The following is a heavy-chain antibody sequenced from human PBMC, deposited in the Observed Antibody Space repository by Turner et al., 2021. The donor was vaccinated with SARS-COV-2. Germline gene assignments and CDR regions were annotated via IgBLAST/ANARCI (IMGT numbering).Heavy chain of an antibody. CDR2: ISPAGKKA. CDR3: ARRDDAFDI. CDR1: EFIFSDFS. Sequence: QVELVESGGGVVQPGWSLRLSCAASEFIFSDFSMHWVRQAPGKGLEWVSAISPAGKKAYYADSVNGRFTISRDNSKNTVYLQMNSLRAEDTAVYYCARRDDAFDIWGQGTMLTVSS. V-gene: IGHV3-30*04. J-gene: IGHJ3*02.